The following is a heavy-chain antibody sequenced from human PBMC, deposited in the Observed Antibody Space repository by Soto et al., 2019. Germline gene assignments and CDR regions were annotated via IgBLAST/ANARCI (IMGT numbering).Heavy chain of an antibody. CDR3: ARGPTFCSSTSCDVDY. J-gene: IGHJ4*02. CDR2: ISAYNGNT. V-gene: IGHV1-18*01. D-gene: IGHD2-2*01. Sequence: GQGLEWMGWISAYNGNTNYAQKLQGRVTMTTDTSTSTAYMELRSLRSDDTAVYYCARGPTFCSSTSCDVDYWGQRTLVTGSS.